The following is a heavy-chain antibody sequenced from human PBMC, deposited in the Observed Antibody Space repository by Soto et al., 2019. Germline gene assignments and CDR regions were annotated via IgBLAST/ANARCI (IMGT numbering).Heavy chain of an antibody. V-gene: IGHV4-39*01. D-gene: IGHD6-19*01. J-gene: IGHJ4*02. CDR2: IYYSGST. Sequence: QLLASGPGLVKPSETLSLTCTVSGGSISSSSYYWGWIRQPPGKGLEWIGSIYYSGSTYYNPSLKSRVTISVDTSKNQFSLKLSSVTAADTAVYYCARRGRQWLVHPPFDYWGQGTLVTVSS. CDR1: GGSISSSSYY. CDR3: ARRGRQWLVHPPFDY.